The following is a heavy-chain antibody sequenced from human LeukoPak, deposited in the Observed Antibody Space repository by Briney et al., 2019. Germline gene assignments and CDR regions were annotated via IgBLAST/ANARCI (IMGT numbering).Heavy chain of an antibody. D-gene: IGHD4-11*01. Sequence: GGSLRLSCAASGFTFSSYSMNWVRQAPGKGLEWVSYISSSGSTIYYADSVKGRFTISRDNAKNSLYLQMNSLRAEDTAVYYCARVFPNYSYYFDYWGQGTLVTVSS. J-gene: IGHJ4*02. CDR2: ISSSGSTI. CDR3: ARVFPNYSYYFDY. V-gene: IGHV3-48*01. CDR1: GFTFSSYS.